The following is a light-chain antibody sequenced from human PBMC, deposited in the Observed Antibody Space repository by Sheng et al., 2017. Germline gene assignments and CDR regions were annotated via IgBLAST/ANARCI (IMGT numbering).Light chain of an antibody. CDR1: SSNIGAGYD. J-gene: IGLJ1*01. V-gene: IGLV1-40*01. Sequence: QSVLTQPPSVSGAPGQRVTISCTGSSSNIGAGYDVHWYQQLPGTPPKLLIYGDSNRPSGVPDRFSGFKSGTSASLAITGLQAEDEADYYCQFFDNSVSVFGTGTKVTVL. CDR2: GDS. CDR3: QFFDNSVSV.